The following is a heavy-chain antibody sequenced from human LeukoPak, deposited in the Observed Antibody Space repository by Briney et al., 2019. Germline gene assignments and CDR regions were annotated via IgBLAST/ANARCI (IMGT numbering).Heavy chain of an antibody. CDR2: IYIEGYT. V-gene: IGHV3-66*01. Sequence: GGSLRLSCVVSGFTFSSNHISWVRQPPGKGPDWASAIYIEGYTYYADSVKGRITISRDNSKDTVYLQMSSLRPEDTAVYYSVRDPRDGYGHVDYWGQGTLVTVSS. J-gene: IGHJ4*02. D-gene: IGHD5-24*01. CDR1: GFTFSSNH. CDR3: VRDPRDGYGHVDY.